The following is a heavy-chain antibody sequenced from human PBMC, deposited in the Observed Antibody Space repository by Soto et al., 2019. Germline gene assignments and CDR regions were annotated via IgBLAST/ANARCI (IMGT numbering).Heavy chain of an antibody. D-gene: IGHD3-16*01. J-gene: IGHJ6*02. CDR2: INHSGST. CDR3: ARRWGRDGYGPLGYDYGMDV. CDR1: SGSFSGYY. V-gene: IGHV4-34*01. Sequence: SQNLSLTCAGSSGSFSGYYWIWLRQLPGKRLEWIGAINHSGSTNYTPSLQCRVTISIDTSKNQFSLQLSSVTAADTAVYYCARRWGRDGYGPLGYDYGMDVWGQGTTVT.